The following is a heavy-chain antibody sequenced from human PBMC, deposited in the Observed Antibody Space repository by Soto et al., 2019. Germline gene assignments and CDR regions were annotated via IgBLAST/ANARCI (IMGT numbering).Heavy chain of an antibody. CDR3: ARYLDSGPADF. Sequence: EVQLVASGGGLVQPGGSLRLSCAASGFSFSSYWMSWVRQAPGKGLEWVANIRKHGSEIHYVDSVKGRFTISRDDAQNSLYLQMNSLRAEDTAVYYCARYLDSGPADFWGQGTLVTVSS. CDR1: GFSFSSYW. D-gene: IGHD1-1*01. V-gene: IGHV3-7*01. CDR2: IRKHGSEI. J-gene: IGHJ4*02.